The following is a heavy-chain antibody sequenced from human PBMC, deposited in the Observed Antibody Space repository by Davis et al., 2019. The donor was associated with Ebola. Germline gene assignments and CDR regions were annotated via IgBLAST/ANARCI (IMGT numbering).Heavy chain of an antibody. V-gene: IGHV1-69*04. CDR2: IIPILGIA. J-gene: IGHJ6*02. Sequence: AASVKVSCKASGGTFSSYAISWVRQAPGQGLEWMGRIIPILGIASYAQKFQGRVTITADKSTSTAYMELSSLRSEDTAVYYCVVLSGGGYYYYGMDVWGQGTTVTVSS. CDR3: VVLSGGGYYYYGMDV. CDR1: GGTFSSYA. D-gene: IGHD2-15*01.